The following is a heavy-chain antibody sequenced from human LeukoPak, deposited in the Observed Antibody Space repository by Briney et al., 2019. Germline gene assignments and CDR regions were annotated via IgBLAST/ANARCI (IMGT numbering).Heavy chain of an antibody. CDR2: IVPMFGTD. CDR3: ARDLLSVDNYDALDI. J-gene: IGHJ3*02. D-gene: IGHD5-12*01. Sequence: SVKVSCKASGATFGSHSISWVRQAPGQGLECMGGIVPMFGTDVYAQRFQGRVTVTADESTTTAYMELISLTSEDTAMYYCARDLLSVDNYDALDIWGQGTMVTVSS. V-gene: IGHV1-69*13. CDR1: GATFGSHS.